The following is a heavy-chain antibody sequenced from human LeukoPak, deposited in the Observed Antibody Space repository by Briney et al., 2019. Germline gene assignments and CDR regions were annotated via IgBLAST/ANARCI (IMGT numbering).Heavy chain of an antibody. D-gene: IGHD3-10*01. CDR2: IYSGGST. Sequence: GGSLRLSCAASGFTVSRNYMTWVRQTPGKGLEWLSVIYSGGSTDYADSVKGRFTISRDNSKNTLYLQMNSLRAEDTAVYYCAKGVRITMVRGAINYWGQGTLVTVSS. CDR1: GFTVSRNY. CDR3: AKGVRITMVRGAINY. J-gene: IGHJ4*02. V-gene: IGHV3-53*01.